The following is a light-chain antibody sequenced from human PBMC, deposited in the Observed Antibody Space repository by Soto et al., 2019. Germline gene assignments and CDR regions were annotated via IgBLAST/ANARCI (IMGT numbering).Light chain of an antibody. V-gene: IGKV1-17*03. CDR3: LQHNSYPRT. CDR2: AAS. J-gene: IGKJ5*01. CDR1: QGIKNY. Sequence: DIQMTQSPSAMSASVGDRVTITCRASQGIKNYLAWFQQKPGSVPKPLIFAASTLHSGVPSRFSGSGSGTEFTLTISSLQPEDFGTYFCLQHNSYPRTVGQGTRLEIK.